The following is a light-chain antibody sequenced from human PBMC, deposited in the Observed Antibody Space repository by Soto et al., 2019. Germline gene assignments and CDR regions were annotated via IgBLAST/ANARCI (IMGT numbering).Light chain of an antibody. V-gene: IGKV1-5*03. CDR1: QNVSTW. J-gene: IGKJ4*01. Sequence: DIQMTQSPSTLSASVGDRVTITGRASQNVSTWLAWYQQKPGKAPNLLIYQASNLETGVPSRFGGSGSGTDFTLTISSLQPDDSSTYYCQQYNNYPLTFGGGTKVDIK. CDR3: QQYNNYPLT. CDR2: QAS.